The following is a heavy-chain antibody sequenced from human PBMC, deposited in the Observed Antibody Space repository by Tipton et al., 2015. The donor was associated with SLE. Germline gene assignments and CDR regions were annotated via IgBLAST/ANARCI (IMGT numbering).Heavy chain of an antibody. V-gene: IGHV1-18*01. CDR2: ISPDNGDT. J-gene: IGHJ3*02. CDR3: ARDPYSAFDI. D-gene: IGHD4-11*01. Sequence: QLGQSGAEVKTPGASVKVSCKASGYTFAKFGISWVRQVPGQGFEWMGWISPDNGDTNYARKLRGRVTLTTDTSTNTAYMELRSLTSADTAIYYCARDPYSAFDIWGQGTTVTVSS. CDR1: GYTFAKFG.